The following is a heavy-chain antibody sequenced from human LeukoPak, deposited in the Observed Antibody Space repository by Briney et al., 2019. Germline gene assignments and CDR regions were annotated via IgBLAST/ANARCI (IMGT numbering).Heavy chain of an antibody. D-gene: IGHD6-13*01. J-gene: IGHJ4*02. CDR1: GFTFGSYS. Sequence: GGSLRLSCAASGFTFGSYSMNWVRQAPGKGLEWVSSISSSSSYIYCADSVKGRFTISRDNAKNSLYLQMNSLRAEDTAVYYCARDRSSSWCFDYWGQGTLVTVSS. V-gene: IGHV3-21*01. CDR3: ARDRSSSWCFDY. CDR2: ISSSSSYI.